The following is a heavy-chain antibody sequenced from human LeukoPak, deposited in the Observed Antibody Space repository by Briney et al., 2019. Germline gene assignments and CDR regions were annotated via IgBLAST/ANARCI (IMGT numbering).Heavy chain of an antibody. CDR1: GFTFSNYA. D-gene: IGHD3-10*01. CDR3: ARGEGGLYYGSGSQGGYFDF. J-gene: IGHJ4*02. V-gene: IGHV3-30*09. Sequence: GGSLRLSCAASGFTFSNYAMHWVRQAPGRGLEWVAVTSFDGKNKFYADSVKGRFAIFRDNSKNTLYLQVDNLRAEDTSVYFCARGEGGLYYGSGSQGGYFDFWGQGTRVTVSS. CDR2: TSFDGKNK.